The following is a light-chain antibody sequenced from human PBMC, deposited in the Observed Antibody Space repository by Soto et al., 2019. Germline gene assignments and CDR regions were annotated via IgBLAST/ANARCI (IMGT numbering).Light chain of an antibody. V-gene: IGKV3-15*01. Sequence: PGERATLSCRASQSVSSSSLAWYQQKPGQAPRLLIYGASTRATGIPARFSGSGSGTEFTLTISSLQSEDFAVYYCQQCNTWPPETFGQGTKVDIK. CDR2: GAS. J-gene: IGKJ1*01. CDR3: QQCNTWPPET. CDR1: QSVSSSS.